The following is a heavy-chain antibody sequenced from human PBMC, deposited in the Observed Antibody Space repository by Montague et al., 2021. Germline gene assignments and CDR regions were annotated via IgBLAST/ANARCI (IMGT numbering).Heavy chain of an antibody. D-gene: IGHD3-3*01. J-gene: IGHJ4*02. CDR3: MGWSGFESGDF. CDR2: MFYGGAT. V-gene: IGHV4-59*04. CDR1: SGSIFHAH. Sequence: SETLSLTCTVSSGSIFHAHWSWVRQPPGKGLEWLGSMFYGGATSNNPSLKSRVTMSIDTSTNQFSLNLRSMTAADTAMYYCMGWSGFESGDFWGQGTQVIVSS.